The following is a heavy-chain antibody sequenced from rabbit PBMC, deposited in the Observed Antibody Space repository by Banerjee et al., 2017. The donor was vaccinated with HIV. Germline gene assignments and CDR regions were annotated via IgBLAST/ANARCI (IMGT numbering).Heavy chain of an antibody. J-gene: IGHJ4*01. Sequence: QSLEESGGGLVKPGASLTLTCTASGFSLSNNYVLCWVRQAPGKGLEWIACIVAGGSGSTYYANWAKGRFTISKTSSTTVTLQMTRLTAADTATYFCARRKTGDDGYDYDLWGPGTLVTVS. D-gene: IGHD6-1*01. V-gene: IGHV1S40*01. CDR3: ARRKTGDDGYDYDL. CDR1: GFSLSNNYV. CDR2: IVAGGSGST.